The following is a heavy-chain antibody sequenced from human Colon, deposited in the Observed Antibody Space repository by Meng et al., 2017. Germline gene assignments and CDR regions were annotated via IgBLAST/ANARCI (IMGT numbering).Heavy chain of an antibody. CDR3: AYSGSYYPDY. J-gene: IGHJ4*02. D-gene: IGHD1-26*01. CDR1: GGSFSGYY. CDR2: INHSGST. Sequence: ETLSLTCAVYGGSFSGYYWSWIRQPPGKGLEWIGEINHSGSTNYNPSLKSRVTISADTSKNQLSLKLSSVTAADTALYYCAYSGSYYPDYWGQGTLVTVSS. V-gene: IGHV4-34*01.